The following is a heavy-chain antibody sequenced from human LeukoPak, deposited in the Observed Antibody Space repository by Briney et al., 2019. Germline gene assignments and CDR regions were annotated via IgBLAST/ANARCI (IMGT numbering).Heavy chain of an antibody. CDR3: AAGGHYYDSSGYYYFQD. V-gene: IGHV4-30-4*01. J-gene: IGHJ4*02. CDR1: SHSMSTVDYS. D-gene: IGHD3-22*01. Sequence: SETLSLTSTVSSHSMSTVDYSWSWIRQPPGNGLEWIGYRNNRVTSHNPSLKSRVAISVDTSKNQFSLKLTSVTAADTAVYYCAAGGHYYDSSGYYYFQDWGQGSLVTVPS. CDR2: RNNRVT.